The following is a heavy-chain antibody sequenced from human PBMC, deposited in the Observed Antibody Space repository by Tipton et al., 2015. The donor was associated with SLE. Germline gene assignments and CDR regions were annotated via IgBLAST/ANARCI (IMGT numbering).Heavy chain of an antibody. CDR3: ARWAGPTVNFDY. CDR1: GGSISSYY. J-gene: IGHJ4*02. D-gene: IGHD4-11*01. Sequence: TLSLTCTVSGGSISSYYWSWIRQPPGKGLEWIGNIYYSGRTNYNPSLKIRVTISVDTSKNQFSLKLSSVTAADTAVYYCARWAGPTVNFDYWGQGTLATVSS. CDR2: IYYSGRT. V-gene: IGHV4-59*07.